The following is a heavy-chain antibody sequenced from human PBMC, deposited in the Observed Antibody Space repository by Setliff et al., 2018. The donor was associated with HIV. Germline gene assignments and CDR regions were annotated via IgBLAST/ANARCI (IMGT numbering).Heavy chain of an antibody. CDR1: GGSVSSVNYY. J-gene: IGHJ6*03. D-gene: IGHD3-10*01. CDR2: IHYTGST. Sequence: SETLSLTCSVSGGSVSSVNYYWSWIRQPPGKGLEWIGYIHYTGSTTYNPAFKSRVSMSVDTYKNQFSLNLSSVTSADTAVYYCARTLSTMVKTDGYYDYYYMDVWGKGTTGTVAS. CDR3: ARTLSTMVKTDGYYDYYYMDV. V-gene: IGHV4-61*01.